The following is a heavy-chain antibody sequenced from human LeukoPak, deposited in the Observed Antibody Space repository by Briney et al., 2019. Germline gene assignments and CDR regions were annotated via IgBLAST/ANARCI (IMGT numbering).Heavy chain of an antibody. V-gene: IGHV5-51*01. Sequence: KRGESLKISCKGSGYSFTSYWIGWVRQMPGKGLEWMGIIYPGDSDTRYSPSFQGQVTISADKSISTAYLQWSSLKASDTAMYYCARLPHYCSSTSCYPSPPSAGIDFDYWGQGTLVTVSS. D-gene: IGHD2-2*01. J-gene: IGHJ4*02. CDR1: GYSFTSYW. CDR3: ARLPHYCSSTSCYPSPPSAGIDFDY. CDR2: IYPGDSDT.